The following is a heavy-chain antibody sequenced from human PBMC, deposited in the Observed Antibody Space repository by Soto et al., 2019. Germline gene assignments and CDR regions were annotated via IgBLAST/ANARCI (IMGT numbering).Heavy chain of an antibody. CDR2: ISDTGGGT. CDR3: ARGRRKTSGSNTWFDP. CDR1: GVTFSTYA. J-gene: IGHJ5*02. Sequence: GGSLRLSCAASGVTFSTYAMAWVRQAPGKGLEWVSTISDTGGGTFYAGSVKGRFTISRDNSNNTLYLHMQRLRAEDTAIYFWARGRRKTSGSNTWFDPWCRGTQVTVSS. D-gene: IGHD2-15*01. V-gene: IGHV3-23*01.